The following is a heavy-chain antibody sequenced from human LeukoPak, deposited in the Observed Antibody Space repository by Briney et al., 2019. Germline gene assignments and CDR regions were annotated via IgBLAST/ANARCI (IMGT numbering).Heavy chain of an antibody. Sequence: PGGSLRLSCAASGFTFSSYGMHWVRQAPGKGLEWVAVISYDGSNKYYADSVKGRFTISRDNSKNTLYLQMNSLRAEDTAVYYCAKEERWLQLEAFDIWGQGTIVTVSS. CDR3: AKEERWLQLEAFDI. V-gene: IGHV3-30*18. J-gene: IGHJ3*02. CDR2: ISYDGSNK. CDR1: GFTFSSYG. D-gene: IGHD5-24*01.